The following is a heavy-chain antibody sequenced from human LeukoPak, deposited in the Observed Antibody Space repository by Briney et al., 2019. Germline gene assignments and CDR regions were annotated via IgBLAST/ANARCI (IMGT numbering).Heavy chain of an antibody. CDR2: ISSSSSTI. Sequence: PGGSLRLSCAASGFTFSSYSMNWVRQAPGKGLEWVSYISSSSSTIYYADSVKGRFTISRDNAKNSLYLQMNSLRAEDTAVYYFARDRPFSPGWTMIEVDDYFDSWGQGPLATVS. V-gene: IGHV3-48*04. CDR1: GFTFSSYS. D-gene: IGHD3-22*01. CDR3: ARDRPFSPGWTMIEVDDYFDS. J-gene: IGHJ4*02.